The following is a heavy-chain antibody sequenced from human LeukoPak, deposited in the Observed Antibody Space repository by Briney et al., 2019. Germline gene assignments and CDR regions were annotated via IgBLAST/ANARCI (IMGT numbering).Heavy chain of an antibody. Sequence: PSETLSLTCTVSGGSISSSGYYWGWLRQPPGTGLEWIGSMYYSGSTNYNPSLKSRVTISVDTSKNQFSLKLSSLTAADTAVYYCARNIAVAGRGDYMDVWGKGTTVTISS. D-gene: IGHD6-19*01. CDR3: ARNIAVAGRGDYMDV. CDR1: GGSISSSGYY. V-gene: IGHV4-39*01. CDR2: MYYSGST. J-gene: IGHJ6*03.